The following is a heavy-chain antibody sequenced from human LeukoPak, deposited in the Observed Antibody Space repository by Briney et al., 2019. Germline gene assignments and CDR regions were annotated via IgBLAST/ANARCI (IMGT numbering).Heavy chain of an antibody. D-gene: IGHD6-6*01. CDR2: IFYSGST. J-gene: IGHJ4*02. Sequence: SETLSLTCTVSGGSFTYYSWSWIRQPPGKGLEWIGYIFYSGSTNYNPSLKSRVTISVDTSKNQFSLKLSSVTAADTAVYYCARDSSSSAFDSWGQGTLVTVSS. CDR1: GGSFTYYS. V-gene: IGHV4-59*01. CDR3: ARDSSSSAFDS.